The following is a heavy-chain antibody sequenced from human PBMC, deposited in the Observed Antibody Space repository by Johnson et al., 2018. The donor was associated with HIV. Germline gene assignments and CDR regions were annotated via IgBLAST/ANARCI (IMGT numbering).Heavy chain of an antibody. Sequence: QVQLVESGGGVVQPGRSLRLSCAASGFTFSSYAMHWVRQAPGKGLEWVAVISYDGSNKYYADSVKGRFTISRDNSKNTLYLQMNSLRAEDTAVYYCARDGYSYVDAFDIWGQGTMVTVSS. J-gene: IGHJ3*02. V-gene: IGHV3-30-3*01. CDR2: ISYDGSNK. CDR1: GFTFSSYA. D-gene: IGHD5-18*01. CDR3: ARDGYSYVDAFDI.